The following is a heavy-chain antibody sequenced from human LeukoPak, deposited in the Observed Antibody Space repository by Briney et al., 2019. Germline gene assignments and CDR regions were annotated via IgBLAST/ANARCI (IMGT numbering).Heavy chain of an antibody. Sequence: PGGSLRLSCAASGFTISSDAMSSVRQAPGKGLEWVSAISGSGGSTYYADSVKGRFTISRDNSKNTLYLQMNSLRAEDTAVYYCAKDRGYGDYYFDYLIRGTLVTVSS. V-gene: IGHV3-23*01. CDR2: ISGSGGST. CDR3: AKDRGYGDYYFDY. D-gene: IGHD4-17*01. CDR1: GFTISSDA. J-gene: IGHJ4*02.